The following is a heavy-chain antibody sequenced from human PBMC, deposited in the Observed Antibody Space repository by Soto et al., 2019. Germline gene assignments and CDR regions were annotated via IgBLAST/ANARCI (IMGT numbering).Heavy chain of an antibody. J-gene: IGHJ4*02. V-gene: IGHV3-33*01. Sequence: QVQLVESGGGGVQPGRSLRLSCAASGFTFSSYGMHWVRQAPGKGLEWVAVIWCDGSNKFYADSVRGRFTISRDNSKNTVSLQMNSLRDEDAAAYYCATTGPYWGQGTLVTVSS. CDR1: GFTFSSYG. CDR3: ATTGPY. CDR2: IWCDGSNK.